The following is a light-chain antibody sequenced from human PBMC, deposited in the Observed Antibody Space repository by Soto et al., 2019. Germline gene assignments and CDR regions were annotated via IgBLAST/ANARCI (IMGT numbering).Light chain of an antibody. J-gene: IGKJ2*01. CDR2: AAS. CDR1: QSIGTY. Sequence: DIQMTQSPSSLSASVGDRVTITCRASQSIGTYLNWYLQKPGKAPQLLIHAASSLQTGVPSRVSGSGSGTDFTLTISSLQPEDCASFYCQQCFSPPPTFGQGTKLAIK. CDR3: QQCFSPPPT. V-gene: IGKV1-39*01.